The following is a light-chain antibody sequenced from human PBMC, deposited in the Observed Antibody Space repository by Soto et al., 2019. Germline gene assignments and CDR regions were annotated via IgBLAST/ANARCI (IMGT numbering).Light chain of an antibody. J-gene: IGKJ1*01. Sequence: EIVMTQSPATLSVSPGERATLSCRASQSVSSNFAWYQQKPGQAPRLLIYTASTRATGIPARFSGSGSGTEFTLTISSLQSEDFAVYYCHQYNKWPWTFGQGTKVEIK. CDR1: QSVSSN. CDR3: HQYNKWPWT. CDR2: TAS. V-gene: IGKV3-15*01.